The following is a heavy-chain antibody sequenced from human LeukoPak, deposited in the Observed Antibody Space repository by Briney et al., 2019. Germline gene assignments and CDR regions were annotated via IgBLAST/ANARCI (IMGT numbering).Heavy chain of an antibody. V-gene: IGHV5-51*01. CDR1: GYSFPNYW. D-gene: IGHD3-22*01. J-gene: IGHJ5*02. CDR2: IYPGDSVT. Sequence: GESLKISCKGSGYSFPNYWIAWVRQMPGKGLEWMGIIYPGDSVTKYSPSFEGQVTLSADKSINTAYLQWSSLTASDTAMYYCARLTDYYDSSGYYRNYNWFDPWGQGTLVTVSS. CDR3: ARLTDYYDSSGYYRNYNWFDP.